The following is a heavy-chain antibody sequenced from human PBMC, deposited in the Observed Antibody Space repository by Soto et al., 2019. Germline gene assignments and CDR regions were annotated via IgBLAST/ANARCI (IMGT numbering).Heavy chain of an antibody. CDR3: ARGGGYCSSTSCSFGYYYYGMDV. J-gene: IGHJ6*02. Sequence: QVQLVQSGAEVKKPGASVKVSCKASGYTFTSYDINWVRQATGQGLEWMGWMNPNSGNTGYAQKFQGRVTMTRNTSISTAYMELSSLRSEATAVYYCARGGGYCSSTSCSFGYYYYGMDVWGQGTTVTVSS. D-gene: IGHD2-2*01. V-gene: IGHV1-8*01. CDR2: MNPNSGNT. CDR1: GYTFTSYD.